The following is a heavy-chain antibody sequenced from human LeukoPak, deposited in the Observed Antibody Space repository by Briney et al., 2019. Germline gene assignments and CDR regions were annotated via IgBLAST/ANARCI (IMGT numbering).Heavy chain of an antibody. CDR1: GFTFSSYG. D-gene: IGHD1-26*01. CDR2: IRYDGSNK. J-gene: IGHJ4*02. Sequence: GGSLRLSCAASGFTFSSYGMHWVRQAPGKGLEWVAFIRYDGSNKYYADSVKRRFTISRDNSKNTLYLQMNSLRAEDTAVYYCAKVLGATHYFDYWGQGTLVTVSS. CDR3: AKVLGATHYFDY. V-gene: IGHV3-30*02.